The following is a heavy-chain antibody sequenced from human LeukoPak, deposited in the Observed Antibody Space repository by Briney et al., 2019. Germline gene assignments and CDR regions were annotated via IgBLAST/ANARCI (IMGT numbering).Heavy chain of an antibody. CDR1: GFTFSSYA. CDR3: AKDTGIAAAGPTNDY. Sequence: GGSLRLSCAASGFTFSSYAMSWVRQAPGKGLEWVSAISGSGGSTYYADSVKGRFTISRDNSKNTLYPQMNSLRAEDTAVYYCAKDTGIAAAGPTNDYWGQGTLVTVSS. V-gene: IGHV3-23*01. CDR2: ISGSGGST. D-gene: IGHD6-13*01. J-gene: IGHJ4*02.